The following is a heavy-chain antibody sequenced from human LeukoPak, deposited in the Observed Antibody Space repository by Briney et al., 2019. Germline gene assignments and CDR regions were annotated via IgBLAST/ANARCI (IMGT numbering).Heavy chain of an antibody. D-gene: IGHD3-10*01. CDR2: IYPGDSDT. V-gene: IGHV5-51*01. Sequence: GESLKISCKGSGYSFTSYWIGWVRQMPGKGLEWMGIIYPGDSDTRYSPSFQGQVTISADKSISTAYLQWSSLKASDTAMYSCARPHGFGKLNYYYGMDVWGQGTTVTVSS. J-gene: IGHJ6*02. CDR3: ARPHGFGKLNYYYGMDV. CDR1: GYSFTSYW.